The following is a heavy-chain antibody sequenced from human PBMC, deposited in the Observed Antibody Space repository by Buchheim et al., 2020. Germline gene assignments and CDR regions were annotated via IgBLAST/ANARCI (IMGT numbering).Heavy chain of an antibody. J-gene: IGHJ3*02. D-gene: IGHD4-17*01. V-gene: IGHV3-21*01. CDR3: AKTRVDYGDSVSFDI. CDR2: ISSTSPSI. CDR1: GFTFRSYG. Sequence: EVRLVESGGGLVKPGGSLRLSCAASGFTFRSYGMDWVRQAPGKGLEWISSISSTSPSIYYADSVTGRFTISRDNAKNSLFLQMNSLRAEDTALYYCAKTRVDYGDSVSFDIWGQGT.